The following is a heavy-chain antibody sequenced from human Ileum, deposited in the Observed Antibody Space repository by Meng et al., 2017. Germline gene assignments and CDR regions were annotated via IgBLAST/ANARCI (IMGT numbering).Heavy chain of an antibody. V-gene: IGHV1-2*06. J-gene: IGHJ4*02. CDR1: GYTFIDAY. D-gene: IGHD1-7*01. CDR2: IIPSSTDA. CDR3: ARDGGNYDFDY. Sequence: ASVKVSCKTSGYTFIDAYVHWVRQAPGQGLEWMGRIIPSSTDAGSAQKFLGRLALTWDTSISTAYMELSSLRSDDTAIYYCARDGGNYDFDYWGQGTLVTVSS.